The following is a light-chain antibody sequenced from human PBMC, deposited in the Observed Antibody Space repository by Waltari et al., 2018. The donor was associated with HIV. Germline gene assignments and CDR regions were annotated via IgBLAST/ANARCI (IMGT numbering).Light chain of an antibody. Sequence: SYELTQPPSVSVSPGQTASITCSGDKLGHKYACWYQQKPGQPPVVVIYQDMKRPSGIPERFSGSNSGNTATLTISGTQAIDEADYYCQAWDSSTAVFGGGTKLTVL. CDR2: QDM. CDR1: KLGHKY. V-gene: IGLV3-1*01. J-gene: IGLJ2*01. CDR3: QAWDSSTAV.